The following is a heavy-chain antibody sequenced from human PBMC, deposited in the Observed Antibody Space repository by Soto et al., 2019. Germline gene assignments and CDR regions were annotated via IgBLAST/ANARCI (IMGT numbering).Heavy chain of an antibody. V-gene: IGHV1-69*02. J-gene: IGHJ4*02. CDR3: ARGGGTAMARHANFDY. CDR1: GGTFSSYT. Sequence: ASVKVSCKASGGTFSSYTISWVRQAPGQGLEWMGRIIPILGIANYAQKFQGRVTITADKSTSTAYMELSSLRSEDTAVYYCARGGGTAMARHANFDYWGQGTLVTVSS. CDR2: IIPILGIA. D-gene: IGHD5-18*01.